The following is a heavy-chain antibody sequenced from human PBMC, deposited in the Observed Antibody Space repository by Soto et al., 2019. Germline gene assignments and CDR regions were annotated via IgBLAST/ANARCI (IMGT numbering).Heavy chain of an antibody. CDR1: GISLTTDGVG. D-gene: IGHD4-4*01. J-gene: IGHJ4*02. Sequence: QITLKESGPTLVKPTQTLKLTCTFSGISLTTDGVGVDWIRQPPGKALEWLGLIYWNDEKRYRRSLQSTLTITKDTSRSPVVLTMTTMDPVDTATYYFAHRTTGTSGINRGQATLVTVSS. CDR3: AHRTTGTSGIN. V-gene: IGHV2-5*01. CDR2: IYWNDEK.